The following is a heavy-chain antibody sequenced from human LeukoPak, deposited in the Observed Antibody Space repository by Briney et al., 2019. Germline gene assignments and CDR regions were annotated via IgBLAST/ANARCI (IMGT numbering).Heavy chain of an antibody. V-gene: IGHV4-38-2*02. Sequence: SETLSLTCTVSGYSISSGYYWGWIRQPPGKGLEWIGSIYHSGSTYYNPSLKSRVTISVDTSKNQFSLKLSSVTAADTAVYYCARVLGSGSYYHNWFDPWGQGTLVTVSS. CDR3: ARVLGSGSYYHNWFDP. J-gene: IGHJ5*02. CDR2: IYHSGST. D-gene: IGHD3-10*02. CDR1: GYSISSGYY.